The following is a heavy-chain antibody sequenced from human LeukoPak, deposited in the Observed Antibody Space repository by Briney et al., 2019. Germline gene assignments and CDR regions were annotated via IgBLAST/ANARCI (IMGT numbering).Heavy chain of an antibody. CDR3: ARDFSDAFDI. J-gene: IGHJ3*02. CDR2: INHNGST. V-gene: IGHV4-34*01. CDR1: GGSLYGYY. Sequence: SETLSLTCAVYGGSLYGYYWSWIRRPPGKGLEWIGEINHNGSTHFNPYLRSRVTMSLDTSKNQSSLKLSSVIAADTAVYYCARDFSDAFDIWGQGTMVTVSS. D-gene: IGHD3-3*01.